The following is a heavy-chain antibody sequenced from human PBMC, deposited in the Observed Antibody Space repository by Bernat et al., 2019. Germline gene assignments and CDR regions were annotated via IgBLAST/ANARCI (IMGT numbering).Heavy chain of an antibody. Sequence: QVQLVESGGGVVQPGRSLRLSCAASGFTFSSYGMQWVRQAPGKGLEWVAVISSDGGTKHYADSLNGRFTVSRDNSKNTLYVQMNSLRAEGTAVDYCAKEKGGNYRPLDYWGQGTLVTVSS. J-gene: IGHJ4*02. CDR3: AKEKGGNYRPLDY. V-gene: IGHV3-30*18. CDR2: ISSDGGTK. CDR1: GFTFSSYG. D-gene: IGHD1-26*01.